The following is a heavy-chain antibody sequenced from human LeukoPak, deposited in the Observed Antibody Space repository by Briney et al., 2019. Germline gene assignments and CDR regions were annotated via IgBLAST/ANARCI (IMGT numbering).Heavy chain of an antibody. D-gene: IGHD5-18*01. CDR3: ARLDPWIQLWLSDGFDY. J-gene: IGHJ4*02. Sequence: ASVKVSCKASGYTFTSYGISWVRQAPGQGLEWMGWISAYNGNTNYAQKLQGRVTMTTDTSTSTAYMELRSLRSDDTAVYYCARLDPWIQLWLSDGFDYWGQGTLVTVSS. CDR2: ISAYNGNT. V-gene: IGHV1-18*01. CDR1: GYTFTSYG.